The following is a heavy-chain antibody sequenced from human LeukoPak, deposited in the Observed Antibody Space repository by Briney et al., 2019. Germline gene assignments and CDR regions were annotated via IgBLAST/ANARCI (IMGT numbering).Heavy chain of an antibody. CDR3: ARVPISTSARGYFDY. CDR1: GGSISSSSYY. CDR2: IYYRGST. Sequence: SETLSLTCTVSGGSISSSSYYWGWIRQPPGKGLEWIGNIYYRGSTYYNPSLKSRVTISVDTSKNQFSLKVSSVTAADTAVYYCARVPISTSARGYFDYWGQGTLVTVSS. D-gene: IGHD3-10*01. J-gene: IGHJ4*02. V-gene: IGHV4-39*01.